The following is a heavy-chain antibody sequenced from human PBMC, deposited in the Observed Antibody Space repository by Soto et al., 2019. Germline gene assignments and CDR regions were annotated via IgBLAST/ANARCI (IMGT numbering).Heavy chain of an antibody. Sequence: QLQLQESGPGLVKPSETLSLTCTVSGDSISSTSYYWAWIRQSPGKGLEWIGSMYYSVTTYYNPSLKRRVSISVDTSRNQFSLKLSSVTAADTAVYYCAKCARGFSKFDSWGQGTLVAVSS. CDR2: MYYSVTT. J-gene: IGHJ4*02. CDR1: GDSISSTSYY. V-gene: IGHV4-39*01. CDR3: AKCARGFSKFDS. D-gene: IGHD5-18*01.